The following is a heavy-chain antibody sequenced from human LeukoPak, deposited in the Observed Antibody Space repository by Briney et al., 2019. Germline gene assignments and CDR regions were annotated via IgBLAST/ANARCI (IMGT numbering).Heavy chain of an antibody. CDR2: ISSSGSTT. CDR1: GFTFSSYE. J-gene: IGHJ4*02. CDR3: ARAPLGYCSSTSCCFDY. D-gene: IGHD2-2*01. Sequence: RPGGSLRLSCAASGFTFSSYEMNWVRQAPGKGLEWVLYISSSGSTTYYADSVKGRFTIPRDNAKNSLYLQMNSLRAEDTAVYYCARAPLGYCSSTSCCFDYWGQGTLVTVSS. V-gene: IGHV3-48*03.